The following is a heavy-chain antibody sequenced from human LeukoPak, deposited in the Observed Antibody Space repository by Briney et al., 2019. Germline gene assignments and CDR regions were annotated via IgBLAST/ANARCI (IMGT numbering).Heavy chain of an antibody. CDR1: GYTFTGYY. D-gene: IGHD3-22*01. V-gene: IGHV1-2*02. CDR3: ARDLYDSSGYSQN. Sequence: ASVKVSCKASGYTFTGYYMHWVRQAPGQGLEWMRWINPNSGGTNYAQKFQGRVTMTRDTSISTAYMELSRLRSDDTAVYYCARDLYDSSGYSQNWGQGTLVTVSS. J-gene: IGHJ1*01. CDR2: INPNSGGT.